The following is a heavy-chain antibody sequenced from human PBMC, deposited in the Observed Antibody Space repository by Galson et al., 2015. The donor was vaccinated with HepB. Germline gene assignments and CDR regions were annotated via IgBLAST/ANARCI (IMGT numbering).Heavy chain of an antibody. J-gene: IGHJ4*02. CDR2: ISGSGGTT. V-gene: IGHV3-23*01. CDR3: AKNSGSNWFVPYHFDS. D-gene: IGHD6-13*01. Sequence: SLRLSCAASGFTFNNYVMNWVRQSPGKGLEWVASISGSGGTTYYGGSVKGRFTITRDNSRNTVFLHMNRLRAEDTAVYYSAKNSGSNWFVPYHFDSWGQGTLVTVSS. CDR1: GFTFNNYV.